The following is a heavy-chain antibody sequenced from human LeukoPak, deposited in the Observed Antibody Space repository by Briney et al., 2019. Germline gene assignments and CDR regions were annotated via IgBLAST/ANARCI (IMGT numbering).Heavy chain of an antibody. CDR3: ARTERIAVAGVVEYYYYGMDV. V-gene: IGHV4-59*01. J-gene: IGHJ6*02. CDR2: IYYGGST. D-gene: IGHD6-19*01. Sequence: SETLSLTCTVSGGSISSYYWSWIRQPPGKGLEWIGYIYYGGSTNYNPSLKSRVTISVDTSKNQFSLKLSSVTAADTAVYYCARTERIAVAGVVEYYYYGMDVWGQGTTVTVSS. CDR1: GGSISSYY.